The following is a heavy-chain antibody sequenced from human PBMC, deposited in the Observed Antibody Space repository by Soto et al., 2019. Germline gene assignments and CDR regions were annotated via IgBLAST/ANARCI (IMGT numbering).Heavy chain of an antibody. J-gene: IGHJ4*02. CDR1: GFIFTTSD. CDR3: AKGGGGDHGY. V-gene: IGHV3-23*04. D-gene: IGHD3-16*01. CDR2: ITITGDTT. Sequence: EVQLVESEGGLVQPGGSLRLSCEASGFIFTTSDMSWVRQAPGKGLEWISSITITGDTTHYADSVKGRFTISRDNSRNTVYFQMNSLRVDATALYYCAKGGGGDHGYWGQGTLVAVSS.